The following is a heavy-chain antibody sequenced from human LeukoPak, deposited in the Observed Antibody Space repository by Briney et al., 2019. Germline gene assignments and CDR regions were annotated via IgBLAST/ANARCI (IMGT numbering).Heavy chain of an antibody. V-gene: IGHV3-23*01. D-gene: IGHD6-19*01. J-gene: IGHJ4*02. CDR2: ISDNGGTA. Sequence: GGSLRLSCAASQFMFSTYAMYWVRQAPGKGLEWVSGISDNGGTAYYADSVKGRFTISRDNSKNMLYLHMNSLRAEDTAVYYCAKRGTVTGTKYFDYWGQGTLVTVSS. CDR1: QFMFSTYA. CDR3: AKRGTVTGTKYFDY.